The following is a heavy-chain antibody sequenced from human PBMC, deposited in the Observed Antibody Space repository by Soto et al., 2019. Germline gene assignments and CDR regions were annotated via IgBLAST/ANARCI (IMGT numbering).Heavy chain of an antibody. V-gene: IGHV3-48*02. Sequence: PGGSLRLSCAASGFTFSSYSMNWVRQAPGKGLEWVSYISSSSTIYYADSVKGRFTISRDNAKNSLYLQMYSLRDEDTAVYYCASYHRKYYDFWSGSYGMDVWGQGTTVTV. D-gene: IGHD3-3*01. CDR1: GFTFSSYS. J-gene: IGHJ6*02. CDR3: ASYHRKYYDFWSGSYGMDV. CDR2: ISSSSTI.